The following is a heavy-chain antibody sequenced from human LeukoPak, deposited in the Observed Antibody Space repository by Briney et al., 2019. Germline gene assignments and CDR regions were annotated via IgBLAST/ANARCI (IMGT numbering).Heavy chain of an antibody. J-gene: IGHJ3*02. CDR1: GGTVSNYY. Sequence: SETLSLTCSGSGGTVSNYYWIWIRQPPGQGLVGIVYIYYTGRTNDNPSLTSGVTISEKTFKNEFSLKLTSVTAANTAVYCCAGGPHWVTGDYDALDIWAKGTMVTVSS. CDR3: AGGPHWVTGDYDALDI. D-gene: IGHD4-17*01. V-gene: IGHV4-59*02. CDR2: IYYTGRT.